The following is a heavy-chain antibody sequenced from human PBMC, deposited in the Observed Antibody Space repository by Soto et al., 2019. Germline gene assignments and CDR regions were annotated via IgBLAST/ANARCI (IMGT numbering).Heavy chain of an antibody. CDR2: ISYSGSA. Sequence: SETLSLTCVVSGGSISSTNWWTWVRQPPGKGLEWIGVISYSGSAYYNPSLKSRVTISVDTSKNQFSLNLSFVTAADTAVYYCATMGTPATGLYYFDYWGQGTLVTVSS. J-gene: IGHJ4*02. D-gene: IGHD2-15*01. CDR1: GGSISSTNW. CDR3: ATMGTPATGLYYFDY. V-gene: IGHV4-4*02.